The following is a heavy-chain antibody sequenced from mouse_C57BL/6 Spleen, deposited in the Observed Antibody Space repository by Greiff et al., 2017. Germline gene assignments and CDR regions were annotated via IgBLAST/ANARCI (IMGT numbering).Heavy chain of an antibody. CDR3: WRESDYYGSSSHYYAMDY. CDR2: WNNDNY. CDR1: ISLSTSGMGL. D-gene: IGHD1-1*01. V-gene: IGHV8-2*01. J-gene: IGHJ4*01. Sequence: QVTLKVSGPGILQPSQTLSLACTFSGISLSTSGMGLSWLRKPSGKALEWLASIWNNDNYYNPSLKSRLTISKETSNYQVFLKLTSVDTADSATYYGAWRESDYYGSSSHYYAMDYWGQGTSVTVSS.